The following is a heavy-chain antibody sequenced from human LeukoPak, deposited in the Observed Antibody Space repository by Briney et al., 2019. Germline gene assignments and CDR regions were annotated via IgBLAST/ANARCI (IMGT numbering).Heavy chain of an antibody. J-gene: IGHJ3*02. CDR3: ARTYYYDSSGPRLGAFDI. CDR1: GGSFSGYY. CDR2: INHSGST. D-gene: IGHD3-22*01. Sequence: PSETLSLTCAVYGGSFSGYYWSWIRQPPGKGLEWIGEINHSGSTNYNPSLESRVTISVDTSKNQFSLKLSSVTAADTAVYYCARTYYYDSSGPRLGAFDIWGQGTMVTVSS. V-gene: IGHV4-34*01.